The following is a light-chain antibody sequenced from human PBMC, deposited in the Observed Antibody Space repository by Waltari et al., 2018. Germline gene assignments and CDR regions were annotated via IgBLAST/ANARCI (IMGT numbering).Light chain of an antibody. J-gene: IGLJ2*01. Sequence: HSPLTQPAFVSASPGQSTIISSSASSSVVGCYNLFSCYQHHPDNAPQLIIYEVTKWPSGVSNRFSGSKSGNTASLTISGLLAEDEADYYCCSYAGGNTFIFGGGTKLTVL. V-gene: IGLV2-23*02. CDR3: CSYAGGNTFI. CDR2: EVT. CDR1: SSVVGCYNL.